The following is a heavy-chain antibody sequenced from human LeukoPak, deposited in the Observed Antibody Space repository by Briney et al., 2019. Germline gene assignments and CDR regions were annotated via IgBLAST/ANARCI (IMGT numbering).Heavy chain of an antibody. D-gene: IGHD3-3*01. Sequence: SETLSLTCAVYGGSFSGYFWSWIRQPPGKGLEWIGDIHHSGSTKYNPSLENRAIISIDTSENQLSLKVISVTAADTAVYYCARGLLRLRFLEWLPYGMDVWGQGTTVSVSS. CDR2: IHHSGST. V-gene: IGHV4-34*01. CDR1: GGSFSGYF. CDR3: ARGLLRLRFLEWLPYGMDV. J-gene: IGHJ6*02.